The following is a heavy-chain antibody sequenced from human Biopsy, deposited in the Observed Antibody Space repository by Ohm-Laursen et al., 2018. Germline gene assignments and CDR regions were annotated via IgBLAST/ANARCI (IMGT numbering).Heavy chain of an antibody. CDR2: VYYSGTT. CDR3: TRATNSTGWPYYYFYGMDI. D-gene: IGHD2/OR15-2a*01. V-gene: IGHV4-59*01. CDR1: GGSISSDW. J-gene: IGHJ6*02. Sequence: TLSLTCIVSGGSISSDWWSWIRQTPGKGLEWIGYVYYSGTTTYNPSLRSRVTISVDTSMNQISLRLQSVTAADTAIYYCTRATNSTGWPYYYFYGMDIWGQGTTVTVSS.